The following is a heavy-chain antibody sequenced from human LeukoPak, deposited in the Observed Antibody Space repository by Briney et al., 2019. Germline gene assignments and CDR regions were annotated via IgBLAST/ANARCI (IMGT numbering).Heavy chain of an antibody. CDR2: ISGSGGST. CDR1: GFTFSSYA. V-gene: IGHV3-23*01. J-gene: IGHJ4*02. CDR3: AKSYYYDSSGYDGAFDY. Sequence: GGSLRLSCAASGFTFSSYAMNWVRQAPGKGLEWVSAISGSGGSTYYADSVKGRFTISRDNSKNTLYLQMNSLRAEDTAVYYCAKSYYYDSSGYDGAFDYWGQGTLVTVSS. D-gene: IGHD3-22*01.